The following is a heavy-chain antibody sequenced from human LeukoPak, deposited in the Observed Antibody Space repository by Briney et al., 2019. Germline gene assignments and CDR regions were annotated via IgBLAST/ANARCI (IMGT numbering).Heavy chain of an antibody. V-gene: IGHV3-11*06. CDR2: ISRSSAYI. D-gene: IGHD3-10*01. CDR3: ASFPPYMVRTDAFDI. CDR1: GFTFSDYY. Sequence: KPGGSLRLSCAASGFTFSDYYMSWIRQAPGKGLEWVSSISRSSAYIYYADSVKGRFTISRDNAKNSLYLQMNSLRAEDTAVYYCASFPPYMVRTDAFDIWGQGTMVTVSS. J-gene: IGHJ3*02.